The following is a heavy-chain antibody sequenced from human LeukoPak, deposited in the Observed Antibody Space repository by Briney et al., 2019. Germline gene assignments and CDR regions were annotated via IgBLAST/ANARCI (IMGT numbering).Heavy chain of an antibody. Sequence: YPSQTLSLTCTVSGGSISSGGYYWSWIRQPPGKGLEWIGYIYHSGSTYYNPSLKSRVTISVDRSKNQFSLKLSSVTAADTAVYYCAKDVPIPSAGSWFDPWGQGSLVTVSS. D-gene: IGHD6-13*01. V-gene: IGHV4-30-2*02. J-gene: IGHJ5*02. CDR1: GGSISSGGYY. CDR2: IYHSGST. CDR3: AKDVPIPSAGSWFDP.